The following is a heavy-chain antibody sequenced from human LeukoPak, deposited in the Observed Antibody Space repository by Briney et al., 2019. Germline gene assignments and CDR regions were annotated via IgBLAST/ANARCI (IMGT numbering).Heavy chain of an antibody. CDR2: IRYDGSII. J-gene: IGHJ4*02. D-gene: IGHD1-14*01. CDR3: AKDVNTGGDYFDH. V-gene: IGHV3-30*02. CDR1: RFTFRNSG. Sequence: PGGSLRLSCAASRFTFRNSGMHWVRQALAKGLEWVAFIRYDGSIIYYADSVKGRFTISRDNSKNTLYLQMNSLRAEDTAVYYCAKDVNTGGDYFDHWGQGTLVTVSS.